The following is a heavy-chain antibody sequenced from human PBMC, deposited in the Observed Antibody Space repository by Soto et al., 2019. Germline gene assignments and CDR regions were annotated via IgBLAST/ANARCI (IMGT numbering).Heavy chain of an antibody. CDR3: ARANAYNYVRYFFDF. J-gene: IGHJ4*02. Sequence: PSETLSLTCTVSGGPCSDDAHLWSWLRQSPGMGLEWMGHISSSERASYNPSLQSRLSISRDTSKKQFSLSLTSVTAADTAVYFCARANAYNYVRYFFDFWGQGALVTVSS. D-gene: IGHD5-12*01. CDR2: ISSSERA. CDR1: GGPCSDDAHL. V-gene: IGHV4-30-4*01.